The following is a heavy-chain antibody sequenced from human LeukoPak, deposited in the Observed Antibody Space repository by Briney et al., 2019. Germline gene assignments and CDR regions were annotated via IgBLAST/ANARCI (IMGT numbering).Heavy chain of an antibody. CDR2: IYYSGST. D-gene: IGHD6-6*01. Sequence: SETLSLTCTVSGDSINNYYWSWIRQPPGKGLEWIGYIYYSGSTNYNPSLKSRVTIAVDTSKNQFSLNLSSVTAADTAVYYCARHDPRGEPARLGFFDYWGQGTLVTVSS. J-gene: IGHJ4*02. CDR1: GDSINNYY. V-gene: IGHV4-59*08. CDR3: ARHDPRGEPARLGFFDY.